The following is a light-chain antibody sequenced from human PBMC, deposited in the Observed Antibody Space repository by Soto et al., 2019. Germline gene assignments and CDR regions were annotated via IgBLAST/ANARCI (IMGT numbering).Light chain of an antibody. Sequence: QSALTQPASVSGSPGQSITISCTGTNSDVGAYSYVSWYQQYPGKAPKLLIYDVGARPSGISDRFSGSKSGNTASLTISGLQAEDEADYYCSSYTTSSTRVFGPGTKVTVL. J-gene: IGLJ1*01. V-gene: IGLV2-14*03. CDR3: SSYTTSSTRV. CDR1: NSDVGAYSY. CDR2: DVG.